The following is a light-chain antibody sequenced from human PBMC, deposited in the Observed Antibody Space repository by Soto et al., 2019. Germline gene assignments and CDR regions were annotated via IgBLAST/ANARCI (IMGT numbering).Light chain of an antibody. V-gene: IGLV1-44*01. CDR1: SSNIGSRA. Sequence: QSVLTQPPSASGTPGQRVTISCSGSSSNIGSRAVNWYQQLPGTAPKLLIYSNNQRPSGVPDRFSGSKSGTSASLAISGLQSEDDADYHCATWDDSVSGYVCGTGTKVTVL. J-gene: IGLJ1*01. CDR2: SNN. CDR3: ATWDDSVSGYV.